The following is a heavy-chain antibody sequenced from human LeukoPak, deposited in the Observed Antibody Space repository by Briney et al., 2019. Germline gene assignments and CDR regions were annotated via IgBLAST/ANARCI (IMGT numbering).Heavy chain of an antibody. Sequence: SETLSLTCAVYGGSFSGYYWSWIRQPPGKGLEWIGEINHSGSTNYNPSLKSRVTISVDTSKNQFSLKLSSVTAADTAVYYCAQGGCSGGSCYPLGYWGQGTLVPVSS. J-gene: IGHJ4*02. D-gene: IGHD2-15*01. CDR3: AQGGCSGGSCYPLGY. CDR2: INHSGST. V-gene: IGHV4-34*01. CDR1: GGSFSGYY.